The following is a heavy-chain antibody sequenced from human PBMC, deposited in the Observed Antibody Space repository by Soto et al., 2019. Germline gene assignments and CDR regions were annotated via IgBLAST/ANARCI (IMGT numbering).Heavy chain of an antibody. Sequence: EVQLLESGGGLARPGGSLRLSCVASGFIFSDYAMTWVRQAPGKGLEWVATISASGGNIEYTDSLKGRFTISRDNSKNTLSLQMNSLRVEDTAVYYCAKGVEANWGFYYGMDVWGQGTTVTVSS. CDR2: ISASGGNI. V-gene: IGHV3-23*01. D-gene: IGHD7-27*01. J-gene: IGHJ6*02. CDR3: AKGVEANWGFYYGMDV. CDR1: GFIFSDYA.